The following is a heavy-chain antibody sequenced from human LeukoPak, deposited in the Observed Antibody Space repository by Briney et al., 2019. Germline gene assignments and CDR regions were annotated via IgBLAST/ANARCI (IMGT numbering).Heavy chain of an antibody. J-gene: IGHJ4*02. CDR2: VYYSGST. CDR3: ARVVYCSGGSCFWYYFDY. CDR1: GGSISSYY. V-gene: IGHV4-30-4*08. Sequence: SETLSLTCTVSGGSISSYYWSWIRQPPGKGLEWIGYVYYSGSTYYNPSLKSRVTISVDTSKNQFSLKLSSVTAADTAVYYCARVVYCSGGSCFWYYFDYWGQGTLVTVSS. D-gene: IGHD2-15*01.